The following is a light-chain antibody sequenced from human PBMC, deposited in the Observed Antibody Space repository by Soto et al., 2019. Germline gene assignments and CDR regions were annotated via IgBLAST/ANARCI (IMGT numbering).Light chain of an antibody. Sequence: ESMLTQSPGTLSLSPGERATLSCRASQSVSTRYLAWYQQKPGQAPRLLIYGASIRATGITDRFSGSGSGTDVTLTISRLEPEDFAVYYCHQFGSSPPAFTFGQGTKLEI. CDR2: GAS. V-gene: IGKV3-20*01. CDR3: HQFGSSPPAFT. CDR1: QSVSTRY. J-gene: IGKJ2*01.